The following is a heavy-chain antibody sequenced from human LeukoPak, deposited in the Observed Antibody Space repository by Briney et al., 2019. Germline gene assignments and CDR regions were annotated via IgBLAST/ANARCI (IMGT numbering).Heavy chain of an antibody. V-gene: IGHV3-53*01. D-gene: IGHD6-13*01. CDR1: GFTFSSYS. CDR3: AKGLAAAGDAFDI. Sequence: GGSLRLSCAASGFTFSSYSMNWVRQAPGKGLEWVSVIYSGGSTYYADSVKGRFTISRDNSKNTLYLQMNSLRAEDTAVYYCAKGLAAAGDAFDIWGQGTMVTVSS. CDR2: IYSGGST. J-gene: IGHJ3*02.